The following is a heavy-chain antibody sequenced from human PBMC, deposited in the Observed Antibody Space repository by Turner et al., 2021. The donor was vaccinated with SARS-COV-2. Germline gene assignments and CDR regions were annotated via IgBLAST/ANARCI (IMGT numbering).Heavy chain of an antibody. J-gene: IGHJ6*02. V-gene: IGHV4-39*01. CDR2: IYYSGST. Sequence: QLQLQESGPGLVKPSETLSLTCTVSGGSISSSSYYWGWIRQPPGKGLEWIGSIYYSGSTYYNPSLKSRVTISVDTSKNQFSLKLSSVTAADTAVYYCATSTVASTELNYYGMDVWGQGTTVTVSS. CDR1: GGSISSSSYY. CDR3: ATSTVASTELNYYGMDV. D-gene: IGHD4-4*01.